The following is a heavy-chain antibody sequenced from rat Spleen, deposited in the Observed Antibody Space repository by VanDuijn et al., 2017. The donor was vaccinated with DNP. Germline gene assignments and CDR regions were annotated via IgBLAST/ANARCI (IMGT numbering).Heavy chain of an antibody. CDR3: ARHSVYYGSLYWYFDF. J-gene: IGHJ1*01. CDR1: GFTFSDYA. V-gene: IGHV5-17*01. Sequence: EVQLVESGGGLVQPGRSLKLSCAASGFTFSDYAMAWVRQAPKKGLEWVATISYDGSRTYYRDSVKGRFTISRDNAKSTLYLQMDSLRSEDTATYYCARHSVYYGSLYWYFDFWGPGTMVTVSS. CDR2: ISYDGSRT. D-gene: IGHD1-6*01.